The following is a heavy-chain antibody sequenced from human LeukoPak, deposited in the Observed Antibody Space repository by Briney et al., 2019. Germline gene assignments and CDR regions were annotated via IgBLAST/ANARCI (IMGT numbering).Heavy chain of an antibody. CDR3: AEDRSSTLDDAFDF. V-gene: IGHV3-9*01. CDR1: GFTFGDHA. CDR2: IDWNSSHM. Sequence: GGSLRLSCAASGFTFGDHAMHWVRQTPGKGLEWVSGIDWNSSHMVYADSVRGRFTISRDNAKNSLYLQMNSVRTEDAALYYCAEDRSSTLDDAFDFWGQGTMVTVSS. J-gene: IGHJ3*01. D-gene: IGHD2-2*01.